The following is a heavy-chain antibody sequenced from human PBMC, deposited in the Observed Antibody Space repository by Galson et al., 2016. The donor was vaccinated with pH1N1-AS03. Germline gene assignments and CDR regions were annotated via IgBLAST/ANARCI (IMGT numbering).Heavy chain of an antibody. CDR3: ARGRIGVGVVGPGRVRDYFDP. V-gene: IGHV4-34*01. J-gene: IGHJ5*02. D-gene: IGHD6-19*01. CDR1: GGSVSGYG. Sequence: SETLSLTCAVYGGSVSGYGWSWIRQSPGKGLEWIGEVIHGGSIIYNPSLTSRVTISGDTSRNQFSLQLNSVTAADTAVYYCARGRIGVGVVGPGRVRDYFDPWGQGTLVTVSS. CDR2: VIHGGSI.